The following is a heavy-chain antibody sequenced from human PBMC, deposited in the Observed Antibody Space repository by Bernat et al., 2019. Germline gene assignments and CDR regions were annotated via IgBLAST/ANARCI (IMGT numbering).Heavy chain of an antibody. CDR3: AGDLDPAQLYSIPHFDF. CDR2: ISPYNRNT. V-gene: IGHV1-18*01. J-gene: IGHJ4*02. Sequence: QVQLVESGAEVKKPGASVKIPCKASGYTFTHGISWVRQAPGQGLEWMGWISPYNRNTNYAQKLQGRVSMTTDTSTSTAYMELRSMRSDDTAVYYCAGDLDPAQLYSIPHFDFWGQGTLVTVSS. D-gene: IGHD2-21*01. CDR1: GYTFTHG.